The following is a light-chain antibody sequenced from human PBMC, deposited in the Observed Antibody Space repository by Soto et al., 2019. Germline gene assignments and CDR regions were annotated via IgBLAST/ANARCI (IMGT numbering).Light chain of an antibody. J-gene: IGKJ1*01. V-gene: IGKV4-1*01. Sequence: DIVMTQSPDSLAVSLGERATINCKSSQSVLYSSNNKNYLAWYQQKPGQPPKLLIYWASTRESGIPDRFSGSGSGXXXTXXXXSLQXEDVXXXXXQQYYRPWTFGQGTKVEIK. CDR3: QQYYRPWT. CDR1: QSVLYSSNNKNY. CDR2: WAS.